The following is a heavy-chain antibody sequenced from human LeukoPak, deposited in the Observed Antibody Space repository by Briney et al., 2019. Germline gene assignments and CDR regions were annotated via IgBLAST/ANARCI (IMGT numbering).Heavy chain of an antibody. Sequence: PSGTLSLTCGVSGGSISNTNWWSWVRQPPGQGLEWIGEISLTGLTHYNPSLESRVTVSLDKSKNQLSLNLTSMTAADTAVYYCARVGCSGGSCYPDYWGQGTLVTVSS. CDR2: ISLTGLT. CDR3: ARVGCSGGSCYPDY. D-gene: IGHD2-15*01. J-gene: IGHJ4*02. CDR1: GGSISNTNW. V-gene: IGHV4-4*02.